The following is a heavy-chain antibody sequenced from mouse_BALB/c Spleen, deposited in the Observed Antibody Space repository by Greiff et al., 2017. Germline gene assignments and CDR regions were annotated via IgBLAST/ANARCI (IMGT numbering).Heavy chain of an antibody. J-gene: IGHJ3*01. CDR1: GYSITSGYS. V-gene: IGHV3-1*02. CDR2: IHYSGST. D-gene: IGHD2-4*01. Sequence: DVQLQESGPDLVKPSQSLSLTCTVTGYSITSGYSWHWIRQFPGNKLEWMGYIHYSGSTNYNPSLKSRISITRDTSKNQFFLQLNSVTTEDTATYYCVIYYDYERFAYWGQGTLVTVSA. CDR3: VIYYDYERFAY.